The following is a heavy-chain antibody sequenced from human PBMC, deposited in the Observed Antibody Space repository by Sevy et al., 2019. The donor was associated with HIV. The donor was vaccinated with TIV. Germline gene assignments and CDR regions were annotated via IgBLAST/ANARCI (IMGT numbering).Heavy chain of an antibody. CDR1: GYTFTGYY. J-gene: IGHJ1*01. D-gene: IGHD5-18*01. Sequence: ASVKVSCKASGYTFTGYYMHWVRQAPGQGLEWMGWINPNSGGTNYAQKFQGWVTMTRDTSISTAYMELSKLRFDDTAVYYCARGFVDTRRGVSSEYFQHWGQGTLVTVSS. CDR2: INPNSGGT. CDR3: ARGFVDTRRGVSSEYFQH. V-gene: IGHV1-2*04.